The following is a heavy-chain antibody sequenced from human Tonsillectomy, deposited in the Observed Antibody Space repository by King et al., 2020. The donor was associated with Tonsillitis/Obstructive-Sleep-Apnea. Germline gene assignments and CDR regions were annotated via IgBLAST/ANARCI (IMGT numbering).Heavy chain of an antibody. CDR2: IKGDGTET. CDR1: GFIFSNYW. V-gene: IGHV3-74*01. J-gene: IGHJ5*02. Sequence: VQLVESGGDLVQPGGSLRLSCEASGFIFSNYWVHWVRQAPGKGPVWVSRIKGDGTETNYADSVKGRFTISRDNAENTLSLQMNSLRAEDTAVYYCAKGGTYYSDPLDLWGQGTLVTVSS. D-gene: IGHD1-26*01. CDR3: AKGGTYYSDPLDL.